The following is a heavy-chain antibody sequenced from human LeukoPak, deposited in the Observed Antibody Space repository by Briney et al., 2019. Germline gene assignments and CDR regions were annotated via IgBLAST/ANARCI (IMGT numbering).Heavy chain of an antibody. CDR2: ISGDGSST. J-gene: IGHJ2*01. V-gene: IGHV3-74*01. CDR1: GLTFXYYW. Sequence: PGGSLRLSCAASGLTFXYYWXHXVXQAPGXGLXWVSRISGDGSSTNYXDSVKGRFTISRDNAKNTLYLQMNSLRAEDTAVYYCARTYLVGWYFDLWGRGALVTVSS. D-gene: IGHD3-16*01. CDR3: ARTYLVGWYFDL.